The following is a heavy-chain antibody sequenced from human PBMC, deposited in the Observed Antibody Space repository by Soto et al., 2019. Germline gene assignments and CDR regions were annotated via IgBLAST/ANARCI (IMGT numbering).Heavy chain of an antibody. V-gene: IGHV4-59*01. D-gene: IGHD6-19*01. Sequence: QVQLQESGPGLVKPSETLSLTCTVSGGSISSYYWSWIRQPPGKGLEWIGYIYYSGSTNYNPSLTSRVTISVDTSKNQFSLKLSSVTAADTAVYYCARGIAVAGTGSYNWFDPWGQGTLVTVSS. J-gene: IGHJ5*02. CDR3: ARGIAVAGTGSYNWFDP. CDR2: IYYSGST. CDR1: GGSISSYY.